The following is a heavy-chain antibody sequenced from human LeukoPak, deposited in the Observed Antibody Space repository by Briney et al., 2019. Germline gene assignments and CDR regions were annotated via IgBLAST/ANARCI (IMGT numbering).Heavy chain of an antibody. CDR1: GDSISSYY. V-gene: IGHV4-59*01. D-gene: IGHD4-17*01. CDR2: IYYSAST. CDR3: ARDRQATTAYDAFDI. J-gene: IGHJ3*02. Sequence: SETLSLTCTVSGDSISSYYWSWIRQPPGQGLEWIGYIYYSASTKYNPSLKSRVTISVDTSRNQFSLKLSSVSAADASVYYCARDRQATTAYDAFDIWGRGTMVTVSS.